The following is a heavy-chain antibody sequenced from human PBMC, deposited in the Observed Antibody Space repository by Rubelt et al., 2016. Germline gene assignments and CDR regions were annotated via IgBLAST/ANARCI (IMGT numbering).Heavy chain of an antibody. J-gene: IGHJ5*02. V-gene: IGHV1-3*01. CDR1: GYTFTSYA. Sequence: QVQLVQSGAEVKKPGASVKVSCKASGYTFTSYAMHWVRQAPGQRLEWMGWINAGNGNTKYSQKFQGRVTSTRDTSAGTAYMGLSSLRSEDTAVYYCARGLGLGYSSSWFNWFDPWGQGTLVTVSS. CDR3: ARGLGLGYSSSWFNWFDP. CDR2: INAGNGNT. D-gene: IGHD6-13*01.